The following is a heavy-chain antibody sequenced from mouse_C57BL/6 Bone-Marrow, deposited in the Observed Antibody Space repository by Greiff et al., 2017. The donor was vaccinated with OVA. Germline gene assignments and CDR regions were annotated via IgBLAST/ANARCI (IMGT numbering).Heavy chain of an antibody. J-gene: IGHJ4*01. D-gene: IGHD3-2*02. CDR1: GYTFTSYW. V-gene: IGHV1-50*01. CDR3: AREPAQVPYYAMDD. Sequence: QVQLQQPGAELVKPGASVKLSCKASGYTFTSYWMQWVKQRPGQGLEWIGEIDPSDSYTNYNQQFKGKATLTVDTSSSTAYMQLSSLTSEDSAVYYCAREPAQVPYYAMDDWGQGTSVTVSS. CDR2: IDPSDSYT.